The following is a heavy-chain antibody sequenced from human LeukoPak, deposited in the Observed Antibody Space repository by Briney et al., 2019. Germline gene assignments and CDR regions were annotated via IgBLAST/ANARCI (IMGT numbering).Heavy chain of an antibody. J-gene: IGHJ6*03. CDR3: ARVVGYCSSTSCRDYYYYYYMDV. Sequence: GASVKVSCKASGYTFTSYGISWVRQAPGQGLEWMGWISAYNGNTNYAQKLQGRVTMTTDTSTSTAYMELRSLRSDDTAVYYCARVVGYCSSTSCRDYYYYYYMDVWGKGTTVTVSS. D-gene: IGHD2-2*01. CDR1: GYTFTSYG. V-gene: IGHV1-18*01. CDR2: ISAYNGNT.